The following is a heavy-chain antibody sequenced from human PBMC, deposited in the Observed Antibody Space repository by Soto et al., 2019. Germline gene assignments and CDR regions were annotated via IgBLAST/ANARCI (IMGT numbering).Heavy chain of an antibody. CDR3: ARTTAVAGTGGRYYYYYGMDV. CDR2: INAGNGNT. D-gene: IGHD6-19*01. J-gene: IGHJ6*02. V-gene: IGHV1-3*01. CDR1: GYTFTSYA. Sequence: GASVKVSCKASGYTFTSYAMHWVRQAPGQRLEWMGWINAGNGNTNYAQKFQGRVTITADKSTSTAYMELSSLRSEDTAVYYCARTTAVAGTGGRYYYYYGMDVWGQGTTVTVSS.